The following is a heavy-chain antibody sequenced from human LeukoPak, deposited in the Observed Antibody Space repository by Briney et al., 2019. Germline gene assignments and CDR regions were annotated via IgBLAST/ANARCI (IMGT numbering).Heavy chain of an antibody. Sequence: SETLSLTCTVSGASISSWYWSWIRQPPGKGLEWIGDIYGSGSTNYNPSLKSRVTMSADTSKNQISLKLSSVTAADTAVYYCASARPPEYFQHWGQGTLVTVSS. CDR1: GASISSWY. J-gene: IGHJ1*01. V-gene: IGHV4-59*08. CDR3: ASARPPEYFQH. CDR2: IYGSGST.